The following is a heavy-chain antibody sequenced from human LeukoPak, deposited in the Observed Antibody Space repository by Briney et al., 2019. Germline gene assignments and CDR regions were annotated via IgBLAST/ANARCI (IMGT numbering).Heavy chain of an antibody. CDR2: INHSGST. V-gene: IGHV4-34*01. Sequence: KPSETLSLTCAVYGGSFSGYYWSWIRQPPGKGLEWIGEINHSGSTNYNPSLKSRVTISVDTSKNQFSLKLSSVTAADTAVYYCASKGIAAAGTKKGFDYWGQGTLVTVSS. J-gene: IGHJ4*02. CDR3: ASKGIAAAGTKKGFDY. CDR1: GGSFSGYY. D-gene: IGHD6-13*01.